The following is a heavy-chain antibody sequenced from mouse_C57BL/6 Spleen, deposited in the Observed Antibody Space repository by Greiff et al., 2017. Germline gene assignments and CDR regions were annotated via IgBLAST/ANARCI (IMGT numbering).Heavy chain of an antibody. J-gene: IGHJ4*01. CDR1: GYTFTDYN. Sequence: EVKLQESGPELVKPGASVKMSCKASGYTFTDYNMHWVKQSHGKSLEWIGYINPNNGGTSYNQKFKGKATLTVNKSSSTAYMELRSLTSEDSAVYYCALFLYYAMDYWGQGTSVTVSS. CDR2: INPNNGGT. V-gene: IGHV1-22*01. CDR3: ALFLYYAMDY.